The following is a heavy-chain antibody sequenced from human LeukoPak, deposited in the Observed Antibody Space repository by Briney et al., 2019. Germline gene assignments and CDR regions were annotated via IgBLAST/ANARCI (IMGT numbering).Heavy chain of an antibody. CDR3: ARDSRSGWYEGYAKNNPYNWFDP. D-gene: IGHD6-19*01. CDR2: ISAYNGNT. CDR1: GYTFTSYG. J-gene: IGHJ5*02. Sequence: GASVKVSCKASGYTFTSYGISWVRQAPGQGLEWMGWISAYNGNTNYAQKLQGRVTMTTDTSTSTAYMELRSLRSDDTAVYYCARDSRSGWYEGYAKNNPYNWFDPWGQGTLVTVSS. V-gene: IGHV1-18*01.